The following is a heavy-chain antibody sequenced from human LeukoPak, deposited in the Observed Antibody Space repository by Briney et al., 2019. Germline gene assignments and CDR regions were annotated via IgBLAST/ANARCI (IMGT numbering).Heavy chain of an antibody. CDR2: INPNSGGT. CDR1: GYTFTGYY. V-gene: IGHV1-2*02. Sequence: ASVKVSCKASGYTFTGYYMHWVRQAPGQGLEWMGWINPNSGGTNYAQKFQGRVTMTRDTSISTAYMELSRLRSDDTAVYYCARDRYDVLTGYQDNWFDPWGQGTLVTVSS. D-gene: IGHD3-9*01. CDR3: ARDRYDVLTGYQDNWFDP. J-gene: IGHJ5*02.